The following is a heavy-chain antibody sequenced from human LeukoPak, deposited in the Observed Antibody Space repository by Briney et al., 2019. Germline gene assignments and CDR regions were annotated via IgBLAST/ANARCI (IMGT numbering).Heavy chain of an antibody. CDR1: GFTFSSYS. D-gene: IGHD3-10*01. Sequence: GGSLRLSCAASGFTFSSYSMSWVRQAPGKGLEWVAGLSGSGGGTNYADSVQGRFTISRDNPKNTLYLQMNSLRAEDTAVYFCAKRGVVIRVFLVGFHKEAYYFDSWGQGALVTVSS. CDR2: LSGSGGGT. CDR3: AKRGVVIRVFLVGFHKEAYYFDS. J-gene: IGHJ4*02. V-gene: IGHV3-23*01.